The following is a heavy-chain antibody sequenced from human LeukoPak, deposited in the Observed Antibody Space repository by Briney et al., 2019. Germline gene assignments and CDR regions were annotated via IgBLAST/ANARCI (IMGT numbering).Heavy chain of an antibody. CDR3: ARDLPPYYFDY. J-gene: IGHJ4*02. CDR2: IIPILGIA. V-gene: IGHV1-69*04. CDR1: GGIFSSYA. Sequence: ASVKVSCKASGGIFSSYAISWVRQAPGQGLEWMGRIIPILGIANYAQKFQGRVTITADKSTSTAYMDLSSLRSEDTAVYYCARDLPPYYFDYRGQGTLVTVSS.